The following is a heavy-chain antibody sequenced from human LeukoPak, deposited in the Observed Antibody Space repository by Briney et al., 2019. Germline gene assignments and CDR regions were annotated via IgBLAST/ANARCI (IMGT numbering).Heavy chain of an antibody. CDR1: GYTFTSYY. J-gene: IGHJ6*03. Sequence: GASVKVSCKASGYTFTSYYMHWVRQAPGQGLEWMGIINPSGGSTSYAQKFQGRVTMTRDMSTSTVYMELRSLRSEDTAVYYCARDSLNRRGYGDSRWYYYYYMDVWGKGTTVTVSS. D-gene: IGHD4-17*01. V-gene: IGHV1-46*01. CDR3: ARDSLNRRGYGDSRWYYYYYMDV. CDR2: INPSGGST.